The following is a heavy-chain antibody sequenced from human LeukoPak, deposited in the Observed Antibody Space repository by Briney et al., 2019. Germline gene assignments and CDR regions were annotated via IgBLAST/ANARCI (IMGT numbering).Heavy chain of an antibody. V-gene: IGHV1-2*06. Sequence: ASVKVSCKASGYTFTGYYMHWVRQAPGQGLGWMGRINPNSGGTNYAQKFQGRVTMTRDTSISTAYMELSRLRSDDTAVYYCARGVRRVVITTAFDYWGQGTLVTVSS. CDR3: ARGVRRVVITTAFDY. J-gene: IGHJ4*02. CDR1: GYTFTGYY. CDR2: INPNSGGT. D-gene: IGHD3-22*01.